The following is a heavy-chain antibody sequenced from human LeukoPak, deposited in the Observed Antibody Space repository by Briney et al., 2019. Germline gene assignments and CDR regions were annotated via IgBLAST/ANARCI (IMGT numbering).Heavy chain of an antibody. D-gene: IGHD3-10*01. CDR3: ARSELLWFGGVNSGFDY. CDR1: GVAISSNNYY. V-gene: IGHV4-39*07. J-gene: IGHJ4*02. CDR2: ISYSGRT. Sequence: PSETLSLTCTVSGVAISSNNYYWGWVRQPPGKGLEWIATISYSGRTYYNPSLTSQVTISIDTSKNQFSLKLTSVTAADTAVYYCARSELLWFGGVNSGFDYWGQGTLVTVSS.